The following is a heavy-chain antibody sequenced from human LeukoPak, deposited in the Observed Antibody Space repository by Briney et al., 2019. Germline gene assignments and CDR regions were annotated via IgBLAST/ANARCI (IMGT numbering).Heavy chain of an antibody. CDR1: GYTFTGYY. CDR3: ARVSSYSGYDQEDY. J-gene: IGHJ4*02. D-gene: IGHD5-12*01. Sequence: RASVKVSCKASGYTFTGYYMHWVRQAPGQGLEWMGWTNPNSGGTNYAQKFQGRVTMTRDTSISTAYMELSRLRSDDTAVYYCARVSSYSGYDQEDYWGQGTLVTVSS. CDR2: TNPNSGGT. V-gene: IGHV1-2*02.